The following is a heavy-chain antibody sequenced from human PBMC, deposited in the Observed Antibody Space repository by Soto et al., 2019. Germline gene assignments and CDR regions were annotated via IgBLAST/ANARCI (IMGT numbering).Heavy chain of an antibody. Sequence: QLQLQESGPGLVKPSETLSLTCTVSGGSISSSSYYWGWIRQPPGKGLEWIGTIYYSVSTNYNPSLPGGVTISVDTSQPQFSLRLSSVTAADTAVYYCARLYGSSLFDCWGQGTLVTVSS. CDR2: IYYSVST. CDR1: GGSISSSSYY. D-gene: IGHD6-6*01. CDR3: ARLYGSSLFDC. J-gene: IGHJ4*02. V-gene: IGHV4-39*01.